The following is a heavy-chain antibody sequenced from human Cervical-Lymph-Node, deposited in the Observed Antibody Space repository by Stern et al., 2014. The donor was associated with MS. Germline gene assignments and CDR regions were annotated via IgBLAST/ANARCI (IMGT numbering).Heavy chain of an antibody. CDR1: GGSINNGDYY. Sequence: QVQLQESGPGLVKPSQTLSLTCTVSGGSINNGDYYWSWVRPHPGNGLEWLGYIYYSGATYYNPSLKGRLTISVDTSKRHFSLKLTSVTAADTAVYYCARELSGMYGMDVWGQGTTVTVSS. D-gene: IGHD1-1*01. CDR2: IYYSGAT. CDR3: ARELSGMYGMDV. J-gene: IGHJ6*02. V-gene: IGHV4-31*03.